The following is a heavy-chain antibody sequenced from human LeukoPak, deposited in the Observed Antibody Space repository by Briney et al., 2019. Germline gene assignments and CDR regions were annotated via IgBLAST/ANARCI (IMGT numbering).Heavy chain of an antibody. Sequence: VGSLRLSCAASGFTFSNAWMSWVRQAPGKGLEWFGRIKSKTDGGTTDYAAPVKGRFTISRDDSKNKLYLQMNSLKTEDTAVYYCTTGYYYDSSGYYRIFDYWGQGTLVTVSS. J-gene: IGHJ4*02. V-gene: IGHV3-15*01. CDR1: GFTFSNAW. CDR3: TTGYYYDSSGYYRIFDY. CDR2: IKSKTDGGTT. D-gene: IGHD3-22*01.